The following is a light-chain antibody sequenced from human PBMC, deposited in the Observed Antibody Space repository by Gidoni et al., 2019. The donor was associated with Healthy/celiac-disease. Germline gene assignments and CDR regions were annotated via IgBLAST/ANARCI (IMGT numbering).Light chain of an antibody. V-gene: IGKV1-33*01. J-gene: IGKJ2*01. CDR1: QDISNY. CDR3: QQYDNPPYT. Sequence: DTQMTQSPSSLSASVGDRVTITCQASQDISNYLNWYQQKPGKAPKLLIYDASNLETGVPSRFSGSGSGTDFTFTISSLQPEDFATYYCQQYDNPPYTFGQGTKLEIK. CDR2: DAS.